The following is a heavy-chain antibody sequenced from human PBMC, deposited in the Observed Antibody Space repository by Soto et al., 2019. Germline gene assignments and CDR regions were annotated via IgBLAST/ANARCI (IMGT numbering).Heavy chain of an antibody. J-gene: IGHJ4*02. D-gene: IGHD6-13*01. CDR2: IYYSGST. Sequence: SETLSLTCTVSGGSISSGGYYWSWIRQHPGKGLEWIGYIYYSGSTYYNPSLKSRVTISVDTSKNQFSLKLSSVTAADTAVYYCARVNAAESFDYWGQGTLVTVSS. V-gene: IGHV4-31*03. CDR1: GGSISSGGYY. CDR3: ARVNAAESFDY.